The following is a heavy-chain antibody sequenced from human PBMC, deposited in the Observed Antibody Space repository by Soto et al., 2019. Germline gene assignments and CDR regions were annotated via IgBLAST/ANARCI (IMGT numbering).Heavy chain of an antibody. V-gene: IGHV1-18*01. Sequence: ASVKVSCKASGYTFTSYGISWVRQAPGQGLEWMGWISAYNGNTNYAQKLQGRVTMTTDTSTSTAYMELRSLRSDDTAVYYCASVLSRAYYDFWSGYDACDIWGKGTMVTVSS. CDR3: ASVLSRAYYDFWSGYDACDI. CDR2: ISAYNGNT. CDR1: GYTFTSYG. D-gene: IGHD3-3*01. J-gene: IGHJ3*02.